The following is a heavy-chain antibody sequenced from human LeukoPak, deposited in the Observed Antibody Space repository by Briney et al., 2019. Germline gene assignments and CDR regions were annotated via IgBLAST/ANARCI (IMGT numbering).Heavy chain of an antibody. D-gene: IGHD3-22*01. Sequence: GGSLRLSCAASGFTFSSYAMHWVRQAPGKGLEWVAVISYDGSNKYYADSVKGRFTISRDNSKNTLYLQMNSLRAEDTAVYYCARDLGSGYYSTQYFQRWGQGTLVTVSS. V-gene: IGHV3-30-3*01. J-gene: IGHJ1*01. CDR2: ISYDGSNK. CDR3: ARDLGSGYYSTQYFQR. CDR1: GFTFSSYA.